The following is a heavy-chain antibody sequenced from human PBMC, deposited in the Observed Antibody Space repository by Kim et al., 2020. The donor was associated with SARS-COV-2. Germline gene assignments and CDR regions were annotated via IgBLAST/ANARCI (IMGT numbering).Heavy chain of an antibody. J-gene: IGHJ6*02. CDR3: ARERITMARGIYYYYGMDV. CDR2: ISSSGSTI. D-gene: IGHD3-10*01. V-gene: IGHV3-11*04. CDR1: GFTFSDYY. Sequence: GGSLRLSCAASGFTFSDYYMSWIRQAPGKGLEWVSYISSSGSTIYYADSVKGRFTISRDNAKNSLYLQMNSLRAEDTAVYYCARERITMARGIYYYYGMDVWGQGTTVTVSS.